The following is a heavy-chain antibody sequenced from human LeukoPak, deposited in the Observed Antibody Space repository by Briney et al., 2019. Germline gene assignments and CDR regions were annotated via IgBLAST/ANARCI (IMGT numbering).Heavy chain of an antibody. J-gene: IGHJ4*02. V-gene: IGHV3-21*01. Sequence: SGGSLRLSCAVSGFTFSSYSMNWVRQAPGKGLEWVSSISSSSSYIYYADSVKGRFTISRDNAKNSLYLQMNSLRAEDTAVYYCARGSGSSDYWGQGTLVTVSS. D-gene: IGHD3-10*01. CDR1: GFTFSSYS. CDR2: ISSSSSYI. CDR3: ARGSGSSDY.